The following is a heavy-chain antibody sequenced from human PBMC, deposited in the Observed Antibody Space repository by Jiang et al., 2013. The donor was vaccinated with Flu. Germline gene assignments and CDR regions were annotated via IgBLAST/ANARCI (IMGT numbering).Heavy chain of an antibody. CDR2: TRNKANSYTT. V-gene: IGHV3-72*01. CDR3: ARSGSYTPNDY. J-gene: IGHJ4*02. D-gene: IGHD1-26*01. Sequence: QLLESGGGLVRPGGSLRLSCATSGFTFSSAWMNWVRQAPGKGLEWVGRTRNKANSYTTEYAASVKGRFTISRDDSKNSLYLQMNSLKTEDTAVYYCARSGSYTPNDYWGQGTLVTVSS. CDR1: GFTFSSAW.